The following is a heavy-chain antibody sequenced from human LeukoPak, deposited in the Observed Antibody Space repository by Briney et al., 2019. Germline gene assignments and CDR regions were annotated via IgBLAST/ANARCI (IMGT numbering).Heavy chain of an antibody. CDR2: IWYDGRNK. D-gene: IGHD3-22*01. CDR1: GFTFSSYG. V-gene: IGHV3-33*06. J-gene: IGHJ5*02. CDR3: AKGGYYYDSSGLDP. Sequence: GGSLRLSCAASGFTFSSYGMHWVRQAPGKGLEWVAVIWYDGRNKYYADSVKGRFTISRDNSKNTLYLQMNSLTAEDTAVYYCAKGGYYYDSSGLDPWGQGTLVTVSS.